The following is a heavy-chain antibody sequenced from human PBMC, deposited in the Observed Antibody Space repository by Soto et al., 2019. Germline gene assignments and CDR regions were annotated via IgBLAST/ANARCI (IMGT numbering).Heavy chain of an antibody. V-gene: IGHV6-1*01. Sequence: PSQTLSLICAISGYSVSSNSAAWNWIRQSPSRGLEWLGRTYYRSKWYNEYAGSAKSRIIINPDTSKNQCSLQLNSVTPEDTAVYYCAMGTGTFEYWSRGILVTVSS. CDR1: GYSVSSNSAA. CDR2: TYYRSKWYN. D-gene: IGHD2-8*02. J-gene: IGHJ4*02. CDR3: AMGTGTFEY.